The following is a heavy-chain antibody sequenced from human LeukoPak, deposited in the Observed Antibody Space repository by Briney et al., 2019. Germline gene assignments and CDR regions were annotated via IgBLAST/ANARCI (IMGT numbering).Heavy chain of an antibody. CDR1: GFTFSGFG. D-gene: IGHD5-18*01. Sequence: GGSLRLSCAASGFTFSGFGMHWVRQAPGKGLEWVAVIWYDGSNKNYADSVKGRFTISRDNSKNTLYLQMNNLRAEDTAVYYCARAVGGYGYGDWGQGTLVTVSS. V-gene: IGHV3-33*01. CDR2: IWYDGSNK. CDR3: ARAVGGYGYGD. J-gene: IGHJ4*02.